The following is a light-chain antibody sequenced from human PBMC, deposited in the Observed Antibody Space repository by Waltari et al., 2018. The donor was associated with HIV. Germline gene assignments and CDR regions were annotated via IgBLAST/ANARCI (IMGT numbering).Light chain of an antibody. CDR2: WAS. CDR3: QQYYSTPWT. CDR1: QSVLYRSNNKEY. V-gene: IGKV4-1*01. Sequence: DIVMTQSPDSLAVSLGERATINCKSSQSVLYRSNNKEYLAWYQQKPGQPPKLLIYWASTRESGVPDRFRGSGSGKNFTLTIGGLLAEDVAVYYCQQYYSTPWTLAKGPGWKSN. J-gene: IGKJ1*01.